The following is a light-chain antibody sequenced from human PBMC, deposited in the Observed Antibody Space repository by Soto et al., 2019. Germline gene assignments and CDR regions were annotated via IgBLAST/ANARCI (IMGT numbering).Light chain of an antibody. CDR1: QSVSSSY. V-gene: IGKV3-20*01. CDR3: QRYESSPT. Sequence: EIVLTQSPGTLSLSPGERATLSCRASQSVSSSYLAWYQQKPGQAPRLLIYGSTSRATGIPDRFSGSGSGTYFTLTISRVEHEDVALYYCQRYESSPTFGQGTKVEIK. J-gene: IGKJ1*01. CDR2: GST.